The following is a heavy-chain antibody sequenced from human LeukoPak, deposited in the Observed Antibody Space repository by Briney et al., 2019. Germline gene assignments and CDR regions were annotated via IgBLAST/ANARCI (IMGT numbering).Heavy chain of an antibody. CDR1: GGSISSNGYY. CDR3: ARAYGARPYYYFDY. CDR2: IYYSGSA. Sequence: SETLSLTCSVSGGSISSNGYYWGWIRQPPGKGLGWIGAIYYSGSAYYNPSLKSRVTISVDTSKNQFSLKVTSVTAADTAVYYCARAYGARPYYYFDYWGQGTLVTVSS. J-gene: IGHJ4*02. V-gene: IGHV4-39*01. D-gene: IGHD4-17*01.